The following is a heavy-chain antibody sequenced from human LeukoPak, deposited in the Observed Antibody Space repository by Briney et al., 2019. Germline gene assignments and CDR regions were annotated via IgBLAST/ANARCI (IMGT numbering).Heavy chain of an antibody. Sequence: SETLSITCTVSGGSISNYYWSRIRQPPGEDLDRIASIYYTGNTNYNPTLRSRVTISVDPPKNQCSLLLNSDTAAETAVYYCARHTVRGQGGGFDPWGQGTLVTVPS. CDR3: ARHTVRGQGGGFDP. D-gene: IGHD3-10*01. CDR1: GGSISNYY. J-gene: IGHJ5*02. V-gene: IGHV4-59*08. CDR2: IYYTGNT.